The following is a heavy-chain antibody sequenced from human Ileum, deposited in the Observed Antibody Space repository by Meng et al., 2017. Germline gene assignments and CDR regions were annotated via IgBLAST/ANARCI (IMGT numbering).Heavy chain of an antibody. Sequence: QVQLQESGPGLVKPSQTLDLTCSVSGGSFSSDNYYWTWIRQTPGKGLEWIGLTYYNGSPFYNPSLRSRVTISVDTSKDQFSLKLTSVTAADTAVYYCARERRHYYGSGSFDYWGQGILVTVSS. V-gene: IGHV4-30-4*01. CDR2: TYYNGSP. D-gene: IGHD3-10*01. CDR1: GGSFSSDNYY. CDR3: ARERRHYYGSGSFDY. J-gene: IGHJ4*02.